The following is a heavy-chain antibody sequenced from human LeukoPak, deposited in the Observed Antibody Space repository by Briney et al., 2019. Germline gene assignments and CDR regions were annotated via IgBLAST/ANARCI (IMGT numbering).Heavy chain of an antibody. J-gene: IGHJ4*02. CDR3: ARGVVVVAATGRIDY. D-gene: IGHD2-15*01. Sequence: PSETLSLTCTVSGGSISSSSYYWGWIRQPPGKGLEWIGSIYYSGSTYYNPSLKSRVTISVDTSKNQFSLKLSSVTAADTAVYYCARGVVVVAATGRIDYWGQGTLVTVPS. V-gene: IGHV4-39*07. CDR1: GGSISSSSYY. CDR2: IYYSGST.